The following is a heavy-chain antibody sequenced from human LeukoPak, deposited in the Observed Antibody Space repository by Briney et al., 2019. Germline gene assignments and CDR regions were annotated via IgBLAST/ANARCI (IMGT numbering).Heavy chain of an antibody. CDR1: GDSISSYY. Sequence: SETLSLTCAVSGDSISSYYWSWVRQPPGKGLEWIGYIYYTGSTNYNPSLKSRVTISVDTSKNQFSLKLSSVPAADTAVYYCARLEPPSTMAARGRLWFESWGQGTLVTVSS. V-gene: IGHV4-59*01. CDR3: ARLEPPSTMAARGRLWFES. J-gene: IGHJ5*01. CDR2: IYYTGST. D-gene: IGHD6-6*01.